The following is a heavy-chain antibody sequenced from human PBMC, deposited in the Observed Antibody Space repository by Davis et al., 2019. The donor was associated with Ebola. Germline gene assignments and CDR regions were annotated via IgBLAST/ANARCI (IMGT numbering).Heavy chain of an antibody. D-gene: IGHD6-13*01. CDR1: GFTFSNYA. Sequence: ESLKISCAASGFTFSNYAMSWARQAPGKGLEWVSAISGSGGRTYYADSVKGRFTISRDNSRHTLYLQMSSLRAEDTAVYYCASSRRSWYPAVDDWGQGTLVTVSS. CDR3: ASSRRSWYPAVDD. J-gene: IGHJ4*02. V-gene: IGHV3-23*01. CDR2: ISGSGGRT.